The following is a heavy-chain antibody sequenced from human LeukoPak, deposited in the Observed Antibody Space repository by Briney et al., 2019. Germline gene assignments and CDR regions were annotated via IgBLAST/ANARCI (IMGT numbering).Heavy chain of an antibody. Sequence: PGGSLRLSCAASGFTFSDYYMSWIRQAPGKGLEWVSYISSSGSTIYYADSVKGRFTISRDNAKNSLYLQMNSLRAEDTAVYYCAKDTYLYYYYGMDVWGQGTTVTVSS. CDR2: ISSSGSTI. CDR3: AKDTYLYYYYGMDV. CDR1: GFTFSDYY. V-gene: IGHV3-11*01. J-gene: IGHJ6*02. D-gene: IGHD2-2*01.